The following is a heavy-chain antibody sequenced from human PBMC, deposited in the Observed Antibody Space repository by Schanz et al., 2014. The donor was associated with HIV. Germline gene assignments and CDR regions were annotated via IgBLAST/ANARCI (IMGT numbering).Heavy chain of an antibody. V-gene: IGHV3-53*01. J-gene: IGHJ4*02. CDR2: IYSGGNT. Sequence: EVQLVESGGGLIQPGGSLRLSCVASGFSVGGNYMSWVRQAPGKGLEWVSVIYSGGNTYYVDSVKGRFTISRDNSKNTLYLQMNDVRAEDTAWEGCARGAMVRARVFNSWGQGTLVTVSS. D-gene: IGHD3-10*01. CDR3: ARGAMVRARVFNS. CDR1: GFSVGGNY.